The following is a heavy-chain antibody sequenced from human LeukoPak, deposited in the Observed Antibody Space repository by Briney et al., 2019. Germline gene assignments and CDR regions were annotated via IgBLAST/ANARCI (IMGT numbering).Heavy chain of an antibody. J-gene: IGHJ4*02. CDR3: TTPQVSGWNFDY. CDR1: GYRFTSYW. Sequence: GESLKISCKGSGYRFTSYWIAWVRQMPGKGLEWMGSIYPGDSDTRYSPSFQGQVTISADKSITTAYLQWSSLKASDTAMYYCTTPQVSGWNFDYWGQGTLVTVSS. D-gene: IGHD6-19*01. V-gene: IGHV5-51*01. CDR2: IYPGDSDT.